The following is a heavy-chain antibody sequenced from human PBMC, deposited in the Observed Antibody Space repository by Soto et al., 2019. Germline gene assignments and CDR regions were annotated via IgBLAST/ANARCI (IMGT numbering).Heavy chain of an antibody. J-gene: IGHJ4*02. D-gene: IGHD5-12*01. Sequence: QLQLQESGSGLVKPSQTLSLTCAVSGGSISSGGYSWSWIRQPPGKGLEWIGYIYHSGSTYYNPYLKRRTTVSVDRSKNQFPLKLSSVPAADTAVYYCAAGGGLPRYYWGQGTLVTVSS. CDR2: IYHSGST. CDR1: GGSISSGGYS. V-gene: IGHV4-30-2*01. CDR3: AAGGGLPRYY.